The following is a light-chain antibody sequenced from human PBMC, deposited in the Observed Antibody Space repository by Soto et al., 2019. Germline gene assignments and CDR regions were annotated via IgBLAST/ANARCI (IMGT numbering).Light chain of an antibody. V-gene: IGKV1-8*01. CDR2: AAS. CDR3: QQYYSYPRT. J-gene: IGKJ1*01. CDR1: QGISSY. Sequence: AIRMTQSPSSLSASTGDRVTISCRASQGISSYLAWYQQKPGKAPKLLIYAASTLQSGVPSRFSGSGSGTDFTLTISCLQSEDFATYYGQQYYSYPRTCGQGTKVDIK.